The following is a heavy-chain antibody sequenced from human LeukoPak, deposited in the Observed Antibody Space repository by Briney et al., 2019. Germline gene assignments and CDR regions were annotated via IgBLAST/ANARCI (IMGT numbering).Heavy chain of an antibody. J-gene: IGHJ5*02. CDR3: ARLVSGVGNWFDP. D-gene: IGHD1-26*01. Sequence: GESLKISCKGSGYSFTSYWIVWVRQMPGKGLEWMGTTYPGDSDTRYSPSFQGQVTLSADKSISTAYLQWSSLKASDTAMYYCARLVSGVGNWFDPWGQGTLVTVSS. CDR2: TYPGDSDT. V-gene: IGHV5-51*01. CDR1: GYSFTSYW.